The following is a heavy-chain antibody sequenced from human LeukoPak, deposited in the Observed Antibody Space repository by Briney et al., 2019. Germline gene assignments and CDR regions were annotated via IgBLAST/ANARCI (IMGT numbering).Heavy chain of an antibody. CDR1: GFTFSSYG. CDR2: ISYDGSNK. J-gene: IGHJ4*02. CDR3: AKDRSWARTLAYYFDY. V-gene: IGHV3-30*18. Sequence: PGRSLRLSCAASGFTFSSYGMHWVRQAPGKGLEWVAVISYDGSNKYYADSVKGRFTISRDNSKNTLYLQMNSLSAEDTAVYYCAKDRSWARTLAYYFDYWGQGTLVTVSS. D-gene: IGHD1-14*01.